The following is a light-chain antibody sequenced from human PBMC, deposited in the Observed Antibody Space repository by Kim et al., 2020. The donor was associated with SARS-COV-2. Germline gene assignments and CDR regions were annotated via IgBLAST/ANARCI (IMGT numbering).Light chain of an antibody. J-gene: IGKJ1*01. Sequence: GTPKEKVTITCRAGQGIGSSLHWFQKKPDQSPKLLIKYASPSISGVPSRFSGSGSGTDFTLTINSLEAEDTATYYCHQSSSLPRTFGQGTKVEIK. CDR2: YAS. CDR1: QGIGSS. V-gene: IGKV6-21*02. CDR3: HQSSSLPRT.